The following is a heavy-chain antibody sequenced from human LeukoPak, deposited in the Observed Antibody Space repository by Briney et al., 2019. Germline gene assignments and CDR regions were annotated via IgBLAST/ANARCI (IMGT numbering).Heavy chain of an antibody. Sequence: PSETLSLTCTVSGGSISSYYWSWIRQPPGKGLEWIGYIYYSGSTNYNPSLKGRVTISVDTSKNQFSLKLSSVTAADTAVYYCARQASEYCGGDCSTTWFDPWGQGTLVTVSS. CDR1: GGSISSYY. V-gene: IGHV4-59*08. D-gene: IGHD2-21*02. CDR3: ARQASEYCGGDCSTTWFDP. J-gene: IGHJ5*02. CDR2: IYYSGST.